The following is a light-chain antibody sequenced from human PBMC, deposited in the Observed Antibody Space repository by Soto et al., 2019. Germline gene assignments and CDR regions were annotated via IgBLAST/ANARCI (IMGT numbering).Light chain of an antibody. CDR3: QQYYIYST. Sequence: AIGMTQSLSSLSASTGDRVTITCRASQGISSYLDGYQQKPGQEPKLLIYAASTWQSGVPSRFSGSGSGTNFTLTSRCLQCEDFATYYCQQYYIYSTFGQGTKVEIK. CDR1: QGISSY. CDR2: AAS. J-gene: IGKJ1*01. V-gene: IGKV1-8*01.